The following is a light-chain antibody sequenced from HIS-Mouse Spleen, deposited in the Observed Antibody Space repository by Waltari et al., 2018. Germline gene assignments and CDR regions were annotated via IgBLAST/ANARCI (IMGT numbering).Light chain of an antibody. J-gene: IGLJ1*01. CDR2: DES. V-gene: IGLV3-21*02. CDR3: QVWDSSSDHRV. Sequence: SYVLTQPPSVSVAPGQTARITCGGNNIGSKSGHWYQQKPGQAPVLVVYDESDRPSGIPGRFSGSNAGNTATLTISRVEAGDEADYYYQVWDSSSDHRVFGTGTKVTVL. CDR1: NIGSKS.